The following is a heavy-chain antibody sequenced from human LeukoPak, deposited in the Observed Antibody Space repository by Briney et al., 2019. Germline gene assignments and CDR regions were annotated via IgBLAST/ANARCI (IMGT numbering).Heavy chain of an antibody. V-gene: IGHV1-69*04. J-gene: IGHJ6*02. D-gene: IGHD3-3*01. Sequence: SVKVSCKASGGTFSSYAISWVRQAPGQGLEWMGRIIPIFGIANYAQKFQGRVTITADKSTSTAYTELSSLRSEDTAVYYCATEGSTISYGMDVWGQGTTVTVSS. CDR2: IIPIFGIA. CDR1: GGTFSSYA. CDR3: ATEGSTISYGMDV.